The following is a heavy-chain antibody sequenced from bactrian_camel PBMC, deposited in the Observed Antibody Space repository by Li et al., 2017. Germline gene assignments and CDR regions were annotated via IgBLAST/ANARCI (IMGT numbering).Heavy chain of an antibody. CDR2: LRKDGTT. Sequence: DVQLVESGGGSVQAGGSLRLSCAASGYTGRGYCMGWFRQAPGKEENLVSLRKDGTTIYATSVKGRFSTSVDKGKDTVFLQMNNLKPEDTALYYCVAQVQQVRGACHWQRGLGTQVTVS. V-gene: IGHV3S10*01. J-gene: IGHJ4*01. D-gene: IGHD5*01. CDR1: GYTGRGYC.